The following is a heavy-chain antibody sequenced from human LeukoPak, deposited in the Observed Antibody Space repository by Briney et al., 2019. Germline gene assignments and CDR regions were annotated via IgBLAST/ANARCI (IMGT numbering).Heavy chain of an antibody. CDR3: ARDRGSYHKEFDY. V-gene: IGHV4-59*12. CDR1: GGSISSYY. J-gene: IGHJ4*02. D-gene: IGHD1-26*01. CDR2: IYYSGST. Sequence: SETLSLTCTVSGGSISSYYWSWIRQPPGKGLEWIGYIYYSGSTNYNPSLKSRVTISVDTSKNQFSLKLSSVTAADTAVYYCARDRGSYHKEFDYWGQGTLVTVSS.